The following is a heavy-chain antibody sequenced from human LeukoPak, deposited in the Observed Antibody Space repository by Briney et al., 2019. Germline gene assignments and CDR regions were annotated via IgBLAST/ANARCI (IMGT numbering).Heavy chain of an antibody. D-gene: IGHD3-10*01. J-gene: IGHJ4*02. CDR1: GFTFGDYA. Sequence: GSLRLSCTASGFTFGDYAMSWVRQAPGKGLEWVGFIRSKAYGGTTEYAASVKGRFNISRDDSKSIAYLQMNSLKTEETAVYYCTRDSVLWFGELSEGGGFDFWGQGTVVSVSS. V-gene: IGHV3-49*04. CDR2: IRSKAYGGTT. CDR3: TRDSVLWFGELSEGGGFDF.